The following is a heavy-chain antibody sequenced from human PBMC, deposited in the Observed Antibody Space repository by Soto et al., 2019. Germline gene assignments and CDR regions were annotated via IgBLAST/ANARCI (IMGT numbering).Heavy chain of an antibody. CDR1: GFTFDDYA. J-gene: IGHJ4*02. D-gene: IGHD2-8*01. CDR3: AKDMAPSGYCTNGLCPLFDY. V-gene: IGHV3-9*01. Sequence: EVQLVESGGGLVQPGRSLRLSCAASGFTFDDYAMHWVRQAPGKGLEWVSGISWNSGSIGYADSVKGRFTISRDNAKNFLYLQMNSLRAEDTALYFCAKDMAPSGYCTNGLCPLFDYWGQGTLVTVSS. CDR2: ISWNSGSI.